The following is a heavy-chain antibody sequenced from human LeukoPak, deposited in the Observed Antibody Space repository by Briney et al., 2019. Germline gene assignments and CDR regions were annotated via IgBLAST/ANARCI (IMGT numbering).Heavy chain of an antibody. D-gene: IGHD6-13*01. CDR2: LVGSGFTI. Sequence: GGSLRLSCAASGFTFSSYAMSWVRQAPGKGLEWVSTLVGSGFTIYYSDPVKGRFTISRDNSKNTVYLLMNSLRAEDTAVYYCAKGGIAAAGNNWFDPWGQGTLVTVSS. J-gene: IGHJ5*02. CDR3: AKGGIAAAGNNWFDP. CDR1: GFTFSSYA. V-gene: IGHV3-23*01.